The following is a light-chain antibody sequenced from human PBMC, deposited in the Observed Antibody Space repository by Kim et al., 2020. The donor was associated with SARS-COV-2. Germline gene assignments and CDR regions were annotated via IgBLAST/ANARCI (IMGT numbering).Light chain of an antibody. V-gene: IGKV3-20*01. CDR3: QQYGSSRT. J-gene: IGKJ1*01. Sequence: LYPRERATLSCRASQSVSSSYLAWYQQKPGQAPRLLIYGASSRATGIPDRFSGSGSRTDFTLTISRLEPEDFAVYYCQQYGSSRTFGQGTKVDIK. CDR2: GAS. CDR1: QSVSSSY.